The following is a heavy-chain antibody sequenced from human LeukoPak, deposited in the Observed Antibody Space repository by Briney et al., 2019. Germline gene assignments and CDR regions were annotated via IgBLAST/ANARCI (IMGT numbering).Heavy chain of an antibody. J-gene: IGHJ4*02. CDR3: ARSRVEVATTSFDY. V-gene: IGHV1-69*13. D-gene: IGHD5-24*01. Sequence: SVKVSCKASGGTFSSYAISWVRQAPGQGLEWMGGIIPIFGTANYAQKFQGRVTITADESTSTAYMELSGLRSEDTAVYYCARSRVEVATTSFDYWGQGTLVTVSS. CDR1: GGTFSSYA. CDR2: IIPIFGTA.